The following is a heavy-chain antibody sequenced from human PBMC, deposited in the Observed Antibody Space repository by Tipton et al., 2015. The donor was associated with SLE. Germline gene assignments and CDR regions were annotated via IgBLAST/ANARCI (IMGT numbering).Heavy chain of an antibody. CDR1: GYSFTTYF. CDR2: INPSGGTT. D-gene: IGHD3-10*01. CDR3: TRGLRFTMVQGVEY. Sequence: QSGPEVKKPGASVKVPCKTSGYSFTTYFMHWVRQAPGQGLEWVGMINPSGGTTTYAQKFQGRVIMTTDTSTSTVYMELSSLTSEDTAVYYCTRGLRFTMVQGVEYWGQGTLVTVSS. V-gene: IGHV1-46*01. J-gene: IGHJ4*02.